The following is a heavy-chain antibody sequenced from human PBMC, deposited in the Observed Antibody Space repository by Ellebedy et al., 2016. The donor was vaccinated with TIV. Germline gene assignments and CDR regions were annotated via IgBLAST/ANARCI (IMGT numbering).Heavy chain of an antibody. Sequence: ASVKVSCKASGGTFRKYDINWVRQAPGQGLEWMGWINPNSGGTNYAQKFQGRVTMTRDTSISTAYMELSRLRSDDTAVYYCARAPGSYRLYGYEYYFDYWGQGTLVTVSS. CDR3: ARAPGSYRLYGYEYYFDY. D-gene: IGHD1-26*01. CDR2: INPNSGGT. J-gene: IGHJ4*02. CDR1: GGTFRKYD. V-gene: IGHV1-2*02.